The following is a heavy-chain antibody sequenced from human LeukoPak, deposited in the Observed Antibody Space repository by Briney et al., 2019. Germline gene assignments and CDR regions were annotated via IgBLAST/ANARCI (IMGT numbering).Heavy chain of an antibody. CDR2: INAGNGNT. J-gene: IGHJ4*02. CDR1: GYTFTSYA. CDR3: ARDLGDYVWGSYRYSYHYFDY. V-gene: IGHV1-3*01. Sequence: GASVKVSCKASGYTFTSYAMHWVRQAPGQRLEWMGWINAGNGNTKYSQKFQGRVTITRDTSASTAYMELSSLRSEDTAVYYCARDLGDYVWGSYRYSYHYFDYWGQGTLVTVSS. D-gene: IGHD3-16*02.